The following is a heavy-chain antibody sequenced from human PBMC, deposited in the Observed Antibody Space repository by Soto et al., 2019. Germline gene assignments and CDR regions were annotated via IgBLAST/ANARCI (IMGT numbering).Heavy chain of an antibody. CDR1: GGSISSYY. CDR2: IYYSGST. D-gene: IGHD2-8*01. V-gene: IGHV4-59*01. CDR3: ARDTKVYYGMDV. J-gene: IGHJ6*02. Sequence: QVRLQESGPGLVKPSETLSLTCTVSGGSISSYYWSWIRQPPGKGLEWIGYIYYSGSTNYNPSLKSRVTISVDTSKNQFSLKLSSVTAADTAVYYCARDTKVYYGMDVWGQGTTVTVSS.